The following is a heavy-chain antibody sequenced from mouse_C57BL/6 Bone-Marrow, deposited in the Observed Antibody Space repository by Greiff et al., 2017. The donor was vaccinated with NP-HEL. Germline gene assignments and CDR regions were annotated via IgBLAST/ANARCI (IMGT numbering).Heavy chain of an antibody. CDR1: GFTFTDYY. Sequence: EVQPVESGGGLVQPGGSLSLSCAASGFTFTDYYMSWVRQPPGKALEWLGFIRNKANGYTTEYSASVKGRFTISRDNSQSILYLQMNALRAEGSATYYCASFCYAMDYWGQGTSVTVSS. CDR3: ASFCYAMDY. CDR2: IRNKANGYTT. V-gene: IGHV7-3*01. J-gene: IGHJ4*01.